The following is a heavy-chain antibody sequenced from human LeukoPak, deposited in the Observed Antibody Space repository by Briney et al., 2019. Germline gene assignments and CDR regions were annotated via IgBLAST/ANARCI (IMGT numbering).Heavy chain of an antibody. Sequence: GGSLRLSWAASGFTFSSYGMHWVRQAPGKGLEWVAVISYDGSNKYYADSVKGRFTISRDNSKNTLYLQMNSLRAEDTAVYYCAKDMYYYDSSGYLDYWGQGTLVTVSS. CDR3: AKDMYYYDSSGYLDY. V-gene: IGHV3-30*18. CDR2: ISYDGSNK. CDR1: GFTFSSYG. D-gene: IGHD3-22*01. J-gene: IGHJ4*02.